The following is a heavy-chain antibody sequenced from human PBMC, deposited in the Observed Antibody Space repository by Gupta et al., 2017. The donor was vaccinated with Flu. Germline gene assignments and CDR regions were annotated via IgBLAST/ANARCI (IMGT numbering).Heavy chain of an antibody. D-gene: IGHD3-16*01. CDR2: INPNTGAT. J-gene: IGHJ5*02. V-gene: IGHV1-2*06. CDR3: AREPLGSHNWGVNWFDP. Sequence: VRQAPGQGLEWMGRINPNTGATLLSKKFKGRVTLTRNKYINTAYIEMTRLTSDDSAVYYCAREPLGSHNWGVNWFDPWGQGTLVTVSS.